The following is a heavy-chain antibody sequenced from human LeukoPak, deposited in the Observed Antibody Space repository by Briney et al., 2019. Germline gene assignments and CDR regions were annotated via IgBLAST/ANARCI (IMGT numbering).Heavy chain of an antibody. J-gene: IGHJ4*02. Sequence: QPGRSLRLSCAASGFTFSSYGMHWVRQAPGKGLEWVAVIWYDGSNKYYADSVKGRFTISRDNSKNTLYLQMNSLRAEDTAVYYCARAASYYGDYPHFDYWGQGTLVTVSS. D-gene: IGHD4-17*01. CDR3: ARAASYYGDYPHFDY. CDR1: GFTFSSYG. V-gene: IGHV3-33*01. CDR2: IWYDGSNK.